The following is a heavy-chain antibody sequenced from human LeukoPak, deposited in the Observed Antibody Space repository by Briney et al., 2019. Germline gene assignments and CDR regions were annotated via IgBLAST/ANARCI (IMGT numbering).Heavy chain of an antibody. CDR2: INPNSGGT. J-gene: IGHJ4*02. Sequence: GASVKVSCKASGYTFTGYYMHWVRQAPGQGLGWMGWINPNSGGTNYAQKFQGRVTMTRDTSISTAYMELSRLRSDDTAVYYCAREDGVEMATITHLDYWGQGTLVTVSS. D-gene: IGHD5-24*01. V-gene: IGHV1-2*02. CDR1: GYTFTGYY. CDR3: AREDGVEMATITHLDY.